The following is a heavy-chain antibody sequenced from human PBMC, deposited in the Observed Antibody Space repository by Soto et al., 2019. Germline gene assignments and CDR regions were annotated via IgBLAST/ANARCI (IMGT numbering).Heavy chain of an antibody. CDR3: AKDRDGDYPGYFDY. D-gene: IGHD4-17*01. V-gene: IGHV3-30*18. CDR1: GFTFSSYG. CDR2: ISYDGSNK. Sequence: QVQLVESGGGVVQPGRSQRLSCAASGFTFSSYGIHWVRHAPGKGLEWVAVISYDGSNKYYADSVKGRFTIPRDNSKNTVYLQMNSLRPEDTAVYHCAKDRDGDYPGYFDYWGQGTLVTVSS. J-gene: IGHJ4*02.